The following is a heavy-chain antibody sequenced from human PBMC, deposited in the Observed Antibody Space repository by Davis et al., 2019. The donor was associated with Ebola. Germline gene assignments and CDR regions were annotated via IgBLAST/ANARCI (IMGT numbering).Heavy chain of an antibody. J-gene: IGHJ6*02. V-gene: IGHV3-66*04. CDR1: GFTVSSNY. CDR3: ARHFNSSWYDAYYGMDV. CDR2: IYSGGST. Sequence: GESLKISCAASGFTVSSNYMSWVRQAPGKGLEWVSVIYSGGSTYYADSVKGRFTISRDNSKNTLYLQMNSLRAEDTAVYYCARHFNSSWYDAYYGMDVWGQGTTVTVSS. D-gene: IGHD6-13*01.